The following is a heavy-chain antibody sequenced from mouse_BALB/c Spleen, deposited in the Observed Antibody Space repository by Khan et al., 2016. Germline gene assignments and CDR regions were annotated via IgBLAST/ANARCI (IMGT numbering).Heavy chain of an antibody. CDR2: INPSSGYT. V-gene: IGHV1-4*02. D-gene: IGHD1-1*02. CDR1: GYTFTTYL. Sequence: QIQLVQSAAELARPGASVKMSCKASGYTFTTYLMYWVKQRPGQGLEWIGNINPSSGYTEYNQKFKDKITLTADKSSSTAYLQLSSLTSEDSAVYYRARSRWNYFDYWGQGTTLTVSS. CDR3: ARSRWNYFDY. J-gene: IGHJ2*01.